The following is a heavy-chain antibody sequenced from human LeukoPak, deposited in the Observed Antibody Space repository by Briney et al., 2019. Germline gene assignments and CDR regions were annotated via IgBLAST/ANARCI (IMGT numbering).Heavy chain of an antibody. J-gene: IGHJ4*02. V-gene: IGHV1-2*02. CDR3: ARSDYYDSSGYYFDY. D-gene: IGHD3-22*01. CDR2: INPNSGGT. Sequence: ASVKVSCKASGYTFTGYYMHWVRQAPGQGLEWMGWINPNSGGTNYAQKFQGRVTMTRDTSISTAYMEPSRLRSDDTAVYYCARSDYYDSSGYYFDYWGQGTLVTVSS. CDR1: GYTFTGYY.